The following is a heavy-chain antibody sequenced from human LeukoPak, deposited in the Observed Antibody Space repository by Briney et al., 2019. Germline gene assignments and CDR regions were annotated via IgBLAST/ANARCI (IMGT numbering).Heavy chain of an antibody. Sequence: GGSLRLSCAASGFTFSSYAMSWFRQAPGKGLEWVSAISGSGGSTYYADSVKGRFTISRDNSKNTLYLQMNSLRAEDTAVYYCAKDQRDGYSSRSFFDYWGQGTLVTVSS. CDR2: ISGSGGST. D-gene: IGHD6-13*01. J-gene: IGHJ4*02. CDR1: GFTFSSYA. CDR3: AKDQRDGYSSRSFFDY. V-gene: IGHV3-23*01.